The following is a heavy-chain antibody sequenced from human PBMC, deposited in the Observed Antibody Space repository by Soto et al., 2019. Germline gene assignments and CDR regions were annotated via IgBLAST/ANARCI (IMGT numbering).Heavy chain of an antibody. Sequence: ASVKVSCKASGYTFTSYGISWVRQAPGQGLEWMGWISAYNGNTNYAQKLQGRVTMTTDTSTSTAYMELRSLRSDDTAVYYCARVNYDILTGYYTDYYYYGMDVWGQGTTVTVSS. CDR2: ISAYNGNT. V-gene: IGHV1-18*01. CDR1: GYTFTSYG. CDR3: ARVNYDILTGYYTDYYYYGMDV. D-gene: IGHD3-9*01. J-gene: IGHJ6*02.